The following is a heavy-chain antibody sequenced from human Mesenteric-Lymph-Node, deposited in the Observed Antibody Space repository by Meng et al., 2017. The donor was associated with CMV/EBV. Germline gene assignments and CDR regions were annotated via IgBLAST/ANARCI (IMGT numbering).Heavy chain of an antibody. V-gene: IGHV3-21*04. CDR1: GFIFSTYN. Sequence: GGSLRLSCSSSGFIFSTYNMNWVRQPPGKGLQWVSSISSDGHYTNYAGSLQGRITISRDNDRTSLYLQVNSLRAEDTAIYYCAREGRFSHHGASDLWGQGTMVTVSS. J-gene: IGHJ3*01. CDR3: AREGRFSHHGASDL. CDR2: ISSDGHYT. D-gene: IGHD3-10*01.